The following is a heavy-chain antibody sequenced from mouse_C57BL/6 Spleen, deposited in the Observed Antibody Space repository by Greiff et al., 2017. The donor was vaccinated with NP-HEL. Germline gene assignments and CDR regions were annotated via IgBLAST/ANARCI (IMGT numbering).Heavy chain of an antibody. Sequence: VQLQQSGPELVKPGASVKISCKASGYTFTDYYMNWVKQSHGKSLEWIGDINPNNGGTSYNQQFKGKATLTVDKSSSTAYMELRSLTSEDSAVYYCAKATTVVAGVYFDYWGQGTTLTVSS. CDR2: INPNNGGT. CDR3: AKATTVVAGVYFDY. D-gene: IGHD1-1*01. J-gene: IGHJ2*01. V-gene: IGHV1-26*01. CDR1: GYTFTDYY.